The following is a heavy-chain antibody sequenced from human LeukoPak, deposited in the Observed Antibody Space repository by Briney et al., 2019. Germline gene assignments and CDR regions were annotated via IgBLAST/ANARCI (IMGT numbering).Heavy chain of an antibody. J-gene: IGHJ4*02. CDR1: GFTFSSYR. D-gene: IGHD6-19*01. V-gene: IGHV3-21*01. Sequence: GGSLRLSCAASGFTFSSYRMNWVRQAPGKGREWASSISSSSRYIYYADSVKGRFTISRDNAKNSLYLQMNSLRAEDTAVYYCARGVAVAGKEDYWGQGTLVTVSS. CDR3: ARGVAVAGKEDY. CDR2: ISSSSRYI.